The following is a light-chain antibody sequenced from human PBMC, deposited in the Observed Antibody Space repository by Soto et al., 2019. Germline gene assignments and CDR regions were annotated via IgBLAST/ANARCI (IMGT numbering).Light chain of an antibody. CDR2: AAS. CDR3: QQCRDWPLT. CDR1: QSVSSIH. Sequence: DMVMTQSPSTLAVSQGGRATLSCAASQSVSSIHLAWYQQKPGQAPRLLIYAASSRAAGIPVRFSGSGSETDFTLTITSLQSEDFAVYYCQQCRDWPLTFGGGTKVDIK. V-gene: IGKV3D-15*01. J-gene: IGKJ4*01.